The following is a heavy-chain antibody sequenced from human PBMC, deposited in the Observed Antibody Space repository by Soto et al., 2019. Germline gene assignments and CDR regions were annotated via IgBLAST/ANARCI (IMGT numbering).Heavy chain of an antibody. CDR1: GFTFSSYG. CDR2: ISYDGSNK. D-gene: IGHD5-18*01. CDR3: AKDDSYGPKLHFSYYYYGMDV. J-gene: IGHJ6*02. V-gene: IGHV3-30*18. Sequence: QVQLVESGGGVVQPGRSLRLSCAASGFTFSSYGMHWVRQAPGKGLEWVAVISYDGSNKYYADSVKGRFTISRDNSKNTLYLQMNSLRAEDTAVYYCAKDDSYGPKLHFSYYYYGMDVWGQGTTVTVSS.